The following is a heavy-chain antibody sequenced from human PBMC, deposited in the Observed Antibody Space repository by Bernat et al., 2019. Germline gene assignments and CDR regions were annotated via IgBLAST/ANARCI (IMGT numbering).Heavy chain of an antibody. CDR3: VKDTDY. J-gene: IGHJ4*02. V-gene: IGHV3-7*03. CDR1: GFTFRSSW. CDR2: IKQDGTEI. Sequence: EVQLVESGGGLVQPGGSLTLSCAASGFTFRSSWMWWIRQAPGKGLEWVANIKQDGTEIYYVDAVKGRFTISRDNAKNSLYLQMNSLRAEDTAVYYCVKDTDYWGQGTLVTVSS.